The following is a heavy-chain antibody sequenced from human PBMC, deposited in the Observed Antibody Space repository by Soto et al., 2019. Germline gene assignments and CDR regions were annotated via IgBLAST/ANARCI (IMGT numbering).Heavy chain of an antibody. CDR2: MWYDGSNK. D-gene: IGHD3-10*01. V-gene: IGHV3-33*01. J-gene: IGHJ3*02. CDR1: GFTFSSYG. CDR3: AREIRLWFGERNACEI. Sequence: QGQLVESGWGVVQPGRSLRLSCAASGFTFSSYGMHGVLQAPGRGLEWVAVMWYDGSNKYYADSVKGRFTIPRDNSKKTLYLQMNSLSDGDTDVYYCAREIRLWFGERNACEIWGQGTIVTVSS.